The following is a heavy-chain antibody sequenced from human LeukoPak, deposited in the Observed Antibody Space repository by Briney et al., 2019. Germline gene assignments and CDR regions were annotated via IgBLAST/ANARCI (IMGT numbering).Heavy chain of an antibody. CDR3: VKIGLLAADPRGEFRNYFDY. J-gene: IGHJ4*02. D-gene: IGHD6-13*01. CDR2: IRYDGTNK. CDR1: GFTFSTYG. Sequence: GGSLRLSCATSGFTFSTYGMHWVRQAPGKGLEWVGFIRYDGTNKYYANSVKGRFTISRDNSQNSLYLQMSYLGPEDTAVYYCVKIGLLAADPRGEFRNYFDYWGQGALVTVSS. V-gene: IGHV3-30*02.